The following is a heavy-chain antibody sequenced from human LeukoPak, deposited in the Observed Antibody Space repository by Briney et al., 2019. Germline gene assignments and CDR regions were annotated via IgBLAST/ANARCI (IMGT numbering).Heavy chain of an antibody. CDR1: GYTFTGYY. J-gene: IGHJ4*02. Sequence: ASVKVSCKASGYTFTGYYMHWVRQAPGQGLEWMGWINPNSGGTNYAQKFQGRVTMTRDTSISTAYMELNRLRSDDTAVYYCARGRGLRLGYFDYWGQRTLVTVSS. CDR2: INPNSGGT. CDR3: ARGRGLRLGYFDY. V-gene: IGHV1-2*02. D-gene: IGHD3-16*01.